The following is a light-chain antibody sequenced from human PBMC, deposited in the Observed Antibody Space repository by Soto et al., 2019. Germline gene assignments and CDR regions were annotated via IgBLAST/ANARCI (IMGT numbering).Light chain of an antibody. CDR2: KAS. CDR3: QQSNSYPWT. CDR1: QTISSW. V-gene: IGKV1-5*03. Sequence: DIQMTQSPSTLSASVGDRVTITCRASQTISSWLAWYQQKPGKAPKLLIYKASSLKSGVPSRFGGSGSGTEFTLTISSLQPDDFATYYCQQSNSYPWTFGQGTKVELK. J-gene: IGKJ1*01.